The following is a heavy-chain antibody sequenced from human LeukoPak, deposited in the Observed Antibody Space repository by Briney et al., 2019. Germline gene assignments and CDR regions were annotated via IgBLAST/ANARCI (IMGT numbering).Heavy chain of an antibody. CDR1: GFTFSDFY. CDR2: ISSSADIT. V-gene: IGHV3-11*01. J-gene: IGHJ6*02. D-gene: IGHD6-13*01. Sequence: GGSLRLSCAASGFTFSDFYMSWIRQAPGKGLEWVSYISSSADITYYADSVKGRFTISRDNTKKSLYLQMNSLRAEDTAVYYCAKEAAAAALDVWGQGTTVTVSS. CDR3: AKEAAAAALDV.